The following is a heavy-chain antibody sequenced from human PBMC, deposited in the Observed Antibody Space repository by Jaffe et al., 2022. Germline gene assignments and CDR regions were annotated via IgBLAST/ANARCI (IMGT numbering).Heavy chain of an antibody. CDR1: GGSISSSSYY. D-gene: IGHD1-7*01. CDR3: ASGWNYGYYYYYYMDV. J-gene: IGHJ6*03. Sequence: QLQLQESGPGLVKPSETLSLTCTVSGGSISSSSYYWGWIRQPPGKGLEWIGSIYYSGSTYYNPSLKSRVTISVDTSKNQFSLKLSSVTAADTAVYYCASGWNYGYYYYYYMDVWGKGTTVTVSS. V-gene: IGHV4-39*01. CDR2: IYYSGST.